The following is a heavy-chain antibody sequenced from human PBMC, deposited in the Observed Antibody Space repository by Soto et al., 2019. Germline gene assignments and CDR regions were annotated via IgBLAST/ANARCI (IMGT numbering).Heavy chain of an antibody. Sequence: ESLKISCKGSGYSFTNYWIGWVRQMPGKGLEWMGMIYPDDSDTKYSPSFQGQVTFSADKSINTAYLQWSSLKASDTAIYYCARLEWLSLAAWFDPWGQGTLVTVS. V-gene: IGHV5-51*01. CDR1: GYSFTNYW. CDR3: ARLEWLSLAAWFDP. CDR2: IYPDDSDT. D-gene: IGHD3-3*01. J-gene: IGHJ5*02.